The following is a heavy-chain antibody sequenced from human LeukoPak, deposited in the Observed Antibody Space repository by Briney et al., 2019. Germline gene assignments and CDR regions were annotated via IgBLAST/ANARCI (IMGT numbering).Heavy chain of an antibody. D-gene: IGHD1-26*01. J-gene: IGHJ3*02. CDR2: IRYDGSNK. V-gene: IGHV3-30*02. CDR1: GFTFSSYG. CDR3: ARDLQSGSYYRRGTFDAFDI. Sequence: GGSLRLSCAVSGFTFSSYGMHWVRQAPGKGLEWVAFIRYDGSNKYYADSVKGRFTISRDNSKNTLYLQMNSLRAEDTAVYYCARDLQSGSYYRRGTFDAFDIWGQGTMVTVSS.